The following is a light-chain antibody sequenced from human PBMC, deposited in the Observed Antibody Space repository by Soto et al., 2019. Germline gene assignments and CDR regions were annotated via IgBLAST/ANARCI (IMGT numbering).Light chain of an antibody. J-gene: IGKJ2*01. CDR1: QSVSSY. V-gene: IGKV3-11*01. Sequence: EIVLTQSPATLSLSPGERATLSCRASQSVSSYLAWYQQKPGQAPRLLIYDASNRATGIPARFSGSGSGTDFTLTISSLEPEDFALYYCQQRSNWPYTFGQGTKLDIK. CDR3: QQRSNWPYT. CDR2: DAS.